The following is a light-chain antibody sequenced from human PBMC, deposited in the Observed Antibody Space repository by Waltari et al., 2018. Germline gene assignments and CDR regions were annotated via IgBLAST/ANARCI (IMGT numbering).Light chain of an antibody. CDR2: EVS. V-gene: IGLV2-14*03. J-gene: IGLJ2*01. CDR1: SSDVGDDQY. CDR3: SSYTTTSTVL. Sequence: QSALTQPASVSGSPGQSIIISCTGTSSDVGDDQYVSWYQQHPGKAPKLMIYEVSNRPSGVSDRFSGSKSGNTASLTISGLQADDEAAYYCSSYTTTSTVLFGGGTELTVL.